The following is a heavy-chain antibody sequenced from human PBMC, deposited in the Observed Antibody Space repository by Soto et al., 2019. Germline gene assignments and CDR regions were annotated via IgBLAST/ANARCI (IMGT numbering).Heavy chain of an antibody. CDR3: ANGYCSGGSCYSPFEY. D-gene: IGHD2-15*01. CDR1: GFTFSSYW. J-gene: IGHJ4*02. CDR2: IDFGGSST. Sequence: EVQLVESGGGSVQPGGSLRLSCAASGFTFSSYWMHWVRQAPGKGLVWVSRIDFGGSSTSYADSVKARFTISRDNAKNTLYLQMNSLRVEDTAVYYCANGYCSGGSCYSPFEYWSQGALVTVSS. V-gene: IGHV3-74*01.